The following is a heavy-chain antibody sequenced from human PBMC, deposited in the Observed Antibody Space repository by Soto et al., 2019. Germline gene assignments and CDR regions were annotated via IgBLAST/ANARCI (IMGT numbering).Heavy chain of an antibody. CDR3: ARGVDIVGNYFDY. D-gene: IGHD5-12*01. V-gene: IGHV4-59*01. CDR2: IYYSGST. J-gene: IGHJ4*02. CDR1: GGSISSYY. Sequence: QVQLQESGPGLVKPSETLSLTCTVSGGSISSYYWTWIRQPPGKGLEYIGYIYYSGSTGYNPSLKSRVTISVDMSKNQFSLKLRSVTAADTAVYYCARGVDIVGNYFDYWGQGTLVTVSS.